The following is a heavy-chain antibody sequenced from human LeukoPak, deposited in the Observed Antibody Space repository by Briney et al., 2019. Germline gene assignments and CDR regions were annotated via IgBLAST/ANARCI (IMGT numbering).Heavy chain of an antibody. CDR1: GFTFSSYA. J-gene: IGHJ3*02. CDR2: ISYDGSNK. D-gene: IGHD2-21*02. Sequence: GGSLRLSCAASGFTFSSYAMHWVRQAPGKGLEWVAVISYDGSNKYYADSVKGRFTISRDNSKNTLYLQMNSLRAEDTAVYYCARVGVTDASDDAFDIWGQGTMVTVSS. CDR3: ARVGVTDASDDAFDI. V-gene: IGHV3-30-3*01.